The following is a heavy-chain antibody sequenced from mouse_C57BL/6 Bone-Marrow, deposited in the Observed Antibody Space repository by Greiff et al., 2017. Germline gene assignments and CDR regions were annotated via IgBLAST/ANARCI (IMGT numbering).Heavy chain of an antibody. V-gene: IGHV1-26*01. CDR2: INPNNGGT. CDR1: GYTFTDYY. Sequence: EVQLQQSGPELVKPGASVKISCKASGYTFTDYYMNWVKQSHGKSLEWIGDINPNNGGTSYNQKFKGKATLTVDKSSSTAYMELRSLTSKDSAVYYCASYGPYFDYWGQGTTLTVSS. CDR3: ASYGPYFDY. D-gene: IGHD2-10*02. J-gene: IGHJ2*01.